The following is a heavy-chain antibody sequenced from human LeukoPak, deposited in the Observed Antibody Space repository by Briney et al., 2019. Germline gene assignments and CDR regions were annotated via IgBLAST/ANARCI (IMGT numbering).Heavy chain of an antibody. V-gene: IGHV4-4*02. CDR1: GGSGGSISSSNY. J-gene: IGHJ4*02. D-gene: IGHD3-10*01. CDR3: AITRSNPTLLFDY. CDR2: INHSGST. Sequence: SGTLSLTCAVSGGSGGSISSSNYWSWVRQPPGKGLEWIGEINHSGSTNYNPSLKSRVTISVDTSKNQFSLKLSSVTAADTAVYYCAITRSNPTLLFDYWGQGTLVTVSS.